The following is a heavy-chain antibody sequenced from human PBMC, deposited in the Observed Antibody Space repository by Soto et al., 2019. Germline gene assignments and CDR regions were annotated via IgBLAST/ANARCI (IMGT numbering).Heavy chain of an antibody. CDR1: GDTFNFYS. J-gene: IGHJ4*02. V-gene: IGHV1-69*02. CDR2: VKPIVSMS. CDR3: ASSYGSGYRAFDY. Sequence: QVQLVQSGAEVKRPGSSVKVSCKASGDTFNFYSINWVRQAPGLGPEWMGRVKPIVSMSNYAQKFQGRVTMTANKSTSTAYMERSSLRSEDTAIYYCASSYGSGYRAFDYWGQGALVTVSS. D-gene: IGHD3-10*01.